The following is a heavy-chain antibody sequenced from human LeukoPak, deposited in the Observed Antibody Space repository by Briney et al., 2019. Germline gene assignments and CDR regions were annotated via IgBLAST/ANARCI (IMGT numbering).Heavy chain of an antibody. V-gene: IGHV3-7*05. CDR3: ASLRAGRFDY. CDR2: IKHDGSEK. J-gene: IGHJ4*02. CDR1: GFTFSSYW. Sequence: GGSLRLSCAASGFTFSSYWMSRVRQAPGKGLEWVANIKHDGSEKCYVDSVKGRFTISRVNAKNSLYLQMNSLRAEDTAVYYCASLRAGRFDYWGQGTLVTVSS.